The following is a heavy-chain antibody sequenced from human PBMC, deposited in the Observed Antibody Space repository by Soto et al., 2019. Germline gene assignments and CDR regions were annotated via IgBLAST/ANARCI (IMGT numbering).Heavy chain of an antibody. V-gene: IGHV1-8*01. CDR2: MNPNSGNT. CDR3: ARESLRGMDV. Sequence: QVQLVQSGAEVKKPGASVKVSCKASGYTFTSYDINWVRQATGQGLEWMGWMNPNSGNTAYAQKFQGRVTMARNTSRSTADMELSSLGSEDTAGYYCARESLRGMDVWGQGTTVTVSS. CDR1: GYTFTSYD. J-gene: IGHJ6*02.